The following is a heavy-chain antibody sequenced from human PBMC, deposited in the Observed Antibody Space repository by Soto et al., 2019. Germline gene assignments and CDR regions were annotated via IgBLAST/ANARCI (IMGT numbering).Heavy chain of an antibody. J-gene: IGHJ4*02. CDR1: GFTFSSYS. D-gene: IGHD2-15*01. Sequence: PGGSLRLSCAASGFTFSSYSMNWVRQAPGKGLEWVSSVSSSSSYKYYADSVKGRFTISRDNAKNTLYLQMNSLRAEDTAVYYCARLLGYCSGGSCYFDYWGQGT. CDR3: ARLLGYCSGGSCYFDY. V-gene: IGHV3-21*01. CDR2: VSSSSSYK.